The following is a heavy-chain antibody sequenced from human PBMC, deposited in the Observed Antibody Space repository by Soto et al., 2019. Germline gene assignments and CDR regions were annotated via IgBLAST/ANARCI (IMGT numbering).Heavy chain of an antibody. Sequence: SSVKVSFKASCYSFTSYGVSWVRQAPGQGLEWMGWISAYNGNTNYAQKLQGRVTMTTDTSTSTAYMELRSLRSDDTAVYYCARDSYCSGGSCPTNYYYYGMDVWGQGTTVTVSS. D-gene: IGHD2-15*01. CDR1: CYSFTSYG. CDR2: ISAYNGNT. V-gene: IGHV1-18*04. J-gene: IGHJ6*02. CDR3: ARDSYCSGGSCPTNYYYYGMDV.